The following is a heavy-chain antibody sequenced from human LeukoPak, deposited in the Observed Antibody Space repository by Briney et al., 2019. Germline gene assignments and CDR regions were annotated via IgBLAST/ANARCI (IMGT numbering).Heavy chain of an antibody. CDR2: ISTDGNYK. D-gene: IGHD5-24*01. CDR3: ARRPVATIKGYFDS. V-gene: IGHV3-30*09. CDR1: GFTFSNYA. Sequence: GGSLRLSCAASGFTFSNYAIYWVRQAPGKGLEWVSVISTDGNYKYYADSVKGRFAVSRDNSKNMLYLQMNSLSADDTAVYYCARRPVATIKGYFDSWGQGTLATVSS. J-gene: IGHJ4*02.